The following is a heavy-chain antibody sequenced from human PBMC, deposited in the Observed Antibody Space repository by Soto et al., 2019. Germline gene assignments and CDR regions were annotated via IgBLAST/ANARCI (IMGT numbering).Heavy chain of an antibody. CDR1: GGSISSSSYY. V-gene: IGHV4-39*01. Sequence: QLHLQESGPGLVKPSETLSLTCTVSGGSISSSSYYWGWIRQPPGKGLEWIGNVYYGGSTYYNPSLKSRVTISVETSKSQFSLKLSSVPAADTAVYYCAGGDYYHSSGYYFYYYTMDVWGQGTTVTVSS. D-gene: IGHD3-22*01. CDR2: VYYGGST. CDR3: AGGDYYHSSGYYFYYYTMDV. J-gene: IGHJ6*02.